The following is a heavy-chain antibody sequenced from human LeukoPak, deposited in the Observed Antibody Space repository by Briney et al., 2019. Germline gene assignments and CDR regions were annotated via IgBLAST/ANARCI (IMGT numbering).Heavy chain of an antibody. CDR2: IYVADSDT. CDR3: ARTRGGYGFFLDY. D-gene: IGHD2-15*01. V-gene: IGHV5-51*01. Sequence: GESLKISCQGSGYSFTNYWIAWVRQMPGKGLEWMGIIYVADSDTRYAPSFQGQVTISADESISTAFLQWSSLKASDTAMYYCARTRGGYGFFLDYWGQGTLVTVSS. J-gene: IGHJ4*02. CDR1: GYSFTNYW.